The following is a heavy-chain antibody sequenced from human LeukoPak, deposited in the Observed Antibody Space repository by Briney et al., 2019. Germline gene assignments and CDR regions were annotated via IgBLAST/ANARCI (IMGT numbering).Heavy chain of an antibody. CDR1: GGSISSYY. V-gene: IGHV4-59*01. CDR2: IYYSGST. D-gene: IGHD1-1*01. Sequence: PSETLSLTCTVSGGSISSYYWSWIRQPPGKGLEWIGYIYYSGSTNYNPSLKSRVTISVDTSKNQFSLKLSSVTAVDTAVYYCARGELERYIDYWGQGTLVTVSS. J-gene: IGHJ4*02. CDR3: ARGELERYIDY.